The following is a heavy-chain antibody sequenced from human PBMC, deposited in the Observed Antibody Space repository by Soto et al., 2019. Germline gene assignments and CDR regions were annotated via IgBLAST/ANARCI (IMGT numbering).Heavy chain of an antibody. D-gene: IGHD3-10*01. J-gene: IGHJ6*02. CDR1: GDSVSSNSAG. CDR3: TGITWFGCMDV. CDR2: TYYKSKWNN. V-gene: IGHV6-1*01. Sequence: SQTLSLTCVISGDSVSSNSAGWNWIRQSPSRGLEWLGRTYYKSKWNNDYALSVKSRITINPDTSKNQFSLHLYSVTPEDTAVYDCTGITWFGCMDVWGQGTPVTVSS.